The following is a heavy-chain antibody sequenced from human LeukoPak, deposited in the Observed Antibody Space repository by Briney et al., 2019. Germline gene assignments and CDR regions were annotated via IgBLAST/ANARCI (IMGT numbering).Heavy chain of an antibody. CDR2: IRSKANNYAT. J-gene: IGHJ1*01. CDR3: TFRSRSSH. CDR1: GLTFSGSA. V-gene: IGHV3-73*01. Sequence: GWSLRLSCAASGLTFSGSAMHWLRQASGKGVEWVGRIRSKANNYATAYAASVTGRFTISRDDSKNTAYLQMNNLKPEDTAVYSWTFRSRSSHWGQGILVPVPP. D-gene: IGHD3-10*01.